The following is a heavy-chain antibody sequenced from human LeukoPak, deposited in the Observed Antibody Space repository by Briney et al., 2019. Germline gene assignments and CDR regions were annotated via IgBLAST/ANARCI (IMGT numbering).Heavy chain of an antibody. CDR1: GGSFSGYC. V-gene: IGHV4-34*01. CDR3: ARILGYYGSGSPPGLDV. CDR2: INHSGST. D-gene: IGHD3-10*01. J-gene: IGHJ6*04. Sequence: SETLSLTCAVYGGSFSGYCWSWIRQPPGKGLEWIGEINHSGSTNYNPSLKSRVTISVDTSKNQFSLKLSSVTAADTAVYYCARILGYYGSGSPPGLDVWGKGTTVTVSS.